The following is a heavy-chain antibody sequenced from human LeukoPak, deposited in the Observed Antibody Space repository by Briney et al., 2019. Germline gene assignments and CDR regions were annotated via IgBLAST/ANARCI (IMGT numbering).Heavy chain of an antibody. V-gene: IGHV3-30*02. Sequence: GGSLRLSCAASGFPFSSYGMHCVRQAPGKGLERVAFIRYDGSNKYYADAVKGRFTISRDNSKNTLYLQMNSLRAEDTAVYYCAKGLESSGHYYGFDYWGQGTLVTVSS. CDR2: IRYDGSNK. CDR1: GFPFSSYG. CDR3: AKGLESSGHYYGFDY. D-gene: IGHD3-22*01. J-gene: IGHJ4*02.